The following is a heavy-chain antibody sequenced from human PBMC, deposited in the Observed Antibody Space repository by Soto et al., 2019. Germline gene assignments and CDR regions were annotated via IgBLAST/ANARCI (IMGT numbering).Heavy chain of an antibody. CDR3: AKDVVITIFGVVSSGMDV. V-gene: IGHV3-23*01. CDR1: GFTFSSYA. CDR2: ISGSGGST. Sequence: GGSLRLSCAASGFTFSSYAMSWVRQAPGKGLEWVSAISGSGGSTYYADSVKGRFTISRDNSKNTLYLQMNSLRAEDTAVYYCAKDVVITIFGVVSSGMDVWGQGTTVTVSS. D-gene: IGHD3-3*01. J-gene: IGHJ6*02.